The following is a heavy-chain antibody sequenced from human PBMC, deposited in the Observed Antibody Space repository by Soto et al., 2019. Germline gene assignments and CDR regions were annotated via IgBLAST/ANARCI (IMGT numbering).Heavy chain of an antibody. Sequence: QVQLVESGGGVVQPGRSLRLSCAACGFTFSSYGMHWVRQAPGKGLEWVAVISYDGSNKYYADSVKGRFTISRDNSKNTLYLQMNSLRAEDTAVYYCAKDGIAVAGSYYYYYYMDVWGKGTTVTVSS. J-gene: IGHJ6*03. CDR3: AKDGIAVAGSYYYYYYMDV. CDR2: ISYDGSNK. CDR1: GFTFSSYG. D-gene: IGHD6-19*01. V-gene: IGHV3-30*18.